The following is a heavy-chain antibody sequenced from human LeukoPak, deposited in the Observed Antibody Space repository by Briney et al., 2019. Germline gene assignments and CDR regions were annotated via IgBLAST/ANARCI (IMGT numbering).Heavy chain of an antibody. Sequence: GGSLRLSCAASGFTFRSYWMHWVRQAPGKGLEWVSRVIRDGSFTNYADSVKGRFTISRDNAKNSLFLHMSSLRVEDTAVYYCARDPTPAGYVDDSGQKFYFDYWGQGSLVTVSS. V-gene: IGHV3-74*01. CDR1: GFTFRSYW. D-gene: IGHD1-26*01. CDR2: VIRDGSFT. J-gene: IGHJ4*02. CDR3: ARDPTPAGYVDDSGQKFYFDY.